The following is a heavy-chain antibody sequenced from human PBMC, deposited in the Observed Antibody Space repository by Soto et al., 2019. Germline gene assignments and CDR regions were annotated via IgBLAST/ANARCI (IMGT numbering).Heavy chain of an antibody. CDR2: IYWDEDK. Sequence: QITLKESGPTLVKPTQTLTLTCTFSGFSLSSSGVGVGWIRQPPGKAPEWLALIYWDEDKRYSPSLKTRLTITKDTSTNEVVHTKTNMDPVDTSTYYCAHKGGRGAGMDVWGQGTTVTVSS. V-gene: IGHV2-5*02. CDR1: GFSLSSSGVG. D-gene: IGHD2-15*01. CDR3: AHKGGRGAGMDV. J-gene: IGHJ6*02.